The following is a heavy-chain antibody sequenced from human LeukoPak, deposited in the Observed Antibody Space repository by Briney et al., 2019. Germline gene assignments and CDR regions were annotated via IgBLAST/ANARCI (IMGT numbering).Heavy chain of an antibody. CDR3: AKASSGWCDY. V-gene: IGHV3-33*06. CDR2: IWYDGSNK. D-gene: IGHD6-19*01. Sequence: GRSLRLSCAASGFTFSSYGMHWVRQAPGKGLEWVAVIWYDGSNKYYADSVKGRFTISRDNSKNTLYLQMNSLRAEDTAVYYCAKASSGWCDYWGQGTLVTVSS. CDR1: GFTFSSYG. J-gene: IGHJ4*02.